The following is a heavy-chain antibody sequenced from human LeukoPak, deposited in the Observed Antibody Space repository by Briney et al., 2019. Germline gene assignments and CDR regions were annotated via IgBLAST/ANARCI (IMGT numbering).Heavy chain of an antibody. CDR2: ISSGSTYM. CDR3: AREPGPAAPPVDY. CDR1: GFTFTSYG. J-gene: IGHJ4*02. V-gene: IGHV3-21*01. D-gene: IGHD2-2*01. Sequence: GGSLRLPCAASGFTFTSYGMNWVRQAPGKGLEWVSSISSGSTYMYYADSVKGRFTISRDNAKNSVYLQMNSLRAEDTAVYYCAREPGPAAPPVDYWGQGTLVTVSS.